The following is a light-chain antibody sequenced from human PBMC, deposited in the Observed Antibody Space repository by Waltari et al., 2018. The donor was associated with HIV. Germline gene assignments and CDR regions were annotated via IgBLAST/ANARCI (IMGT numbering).Light chain of an antibody. Sequence: EIVMTQSPATLSVSPGERATLSCRASQSVSRNLAWYQHKPGQAPRLFNYVASTRVTGIPARFSGSGSGTDFTITISSPQSEDFAVYYCQKYSNWPRTFGQGTKVEIK. CDR2: VAS. CDR1: QSVSRN. V-gene: IGKV3-15*01. J-gene: IGKJ1*01. CDR3: QKYSNWPRT.